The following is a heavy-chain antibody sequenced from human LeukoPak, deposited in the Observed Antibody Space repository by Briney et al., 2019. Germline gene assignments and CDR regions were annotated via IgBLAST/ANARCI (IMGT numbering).Heavy chain of an antibody. V-gene: IGHV4-61*02. Sequence: SETLSLTCTVSGGSISSGSYFWSWIRQPAGKGLEWIGRIYTSGSTNYNPSLKSRVTISVDTSKNQFSLKLSSVTAADTAFYYCARDGYCSSTSCYDAFDIWGQGTMVTVSS. D-gene: IGHD2-2*03. CDR2: IYTSGST. J-gene: IGHJ3*02. CDR3: ARDGYCSSTSCYDAFDI. CDR1: GGSISSGSYF.